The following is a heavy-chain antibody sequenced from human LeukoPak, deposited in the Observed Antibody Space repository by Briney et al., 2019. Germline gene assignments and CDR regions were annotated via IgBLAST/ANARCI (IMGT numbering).Heavy chain of an antibody. CDR1: AGSMSPYF. Sequence: PSETLSLTCTVSAGSMSPYFWTWIRQPAGKGLEWIGRIYTSGSTNYNPSLKSRVTMSVDPSKNQFSLKLSSVTAADTAMYYCARERCSSATCYGGVGWFDPWGQGTLVSVSS. CDR2: IYTSGST. CDR3: ARERCSSATCYGGVGWFDP. D-gene: IGHD2-2*01. V-gene: IGHV4-4*07. J-gene: IGHJ5*02.